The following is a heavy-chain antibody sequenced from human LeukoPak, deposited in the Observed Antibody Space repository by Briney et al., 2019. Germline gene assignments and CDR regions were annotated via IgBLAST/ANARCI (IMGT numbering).Heavy chain of an antibody. CDR1: GFTFSSYR. V-gene: IGHV3-21*01. D-gene: IGHD2/OR15-2a*01. CDR3: ARAMAGPAGEYYLDY. CDR2: ISSSSTYM. Sequence: PGGSLRLSCEASGFTFSSYRMNWVRQAPGKGLEWVSSISSSSTYMYYAGSVKDRFTISRDNAWNSLYLQMNSLRAEDTAEYYCARAMAGPAGEYYLDYWGQGTLVTVSS. J-gene: IGHJ4*02.